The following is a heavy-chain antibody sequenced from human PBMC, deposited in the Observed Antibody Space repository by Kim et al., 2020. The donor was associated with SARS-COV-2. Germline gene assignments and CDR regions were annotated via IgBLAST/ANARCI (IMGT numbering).Heavy chain of an antibody. D-gene: IGHD6-13*01. V-gene: IGHV4-31*03. CDR2: IYYSGST. CDR3: ARDSRIAAAGYYYGMDV. CDR1: GGSISSGGYY. Sequence: SETLSLTCTVSGGSISSGGYYWSWIRQHPGKGLEWIGYIYYSGSTYYNPSLKSRVTISVDTSKNQFSLKLSSVTAADTAVYYCARDSRIAAAGYYYGMDVWGQGPTVTISS. J-gene: IGHJ6*02.